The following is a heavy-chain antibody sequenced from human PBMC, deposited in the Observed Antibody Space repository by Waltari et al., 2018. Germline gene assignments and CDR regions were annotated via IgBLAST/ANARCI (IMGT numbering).Heavy chain of an antibody. J-gene: IGHJ4*02. CDR1: GGTFSSYA. CDR3: ARGYYDSSGYYSFDY. V-gene: IGHV1-69*08. D-gene: IGHD3-22*01. CDR2: IIPMLGTA. Sequence: QVQLVQSGAEVKKPGSSVKVSCKASGGTFSSYAISWVRQAPGQGLEWMGRIIPMLGTANYAQKFKGRVTITADKSTSTAYMELSSLRSEDTAVYYCARGYYDSSGYYSFDYWGQGTLVTVAS.